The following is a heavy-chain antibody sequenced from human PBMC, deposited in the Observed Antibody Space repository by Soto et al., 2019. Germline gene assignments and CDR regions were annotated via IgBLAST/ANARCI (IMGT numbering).Heavy chain of an antibody. J-gene: IGHJ6*02. CDR2: INAGNGNT. CDR1: GYTFTSYA. D-gene: IGHD3-3*01. Sequence: QVQLVQSGAEEKKPGASVKVSCKASGYTFTSYAMHWVRQAPGQRLEWMGWINAGNGNTKYSQKVQGRVTITRDTSASTAYMELSSLRSEDTAVYYCEIGYDFWGGMDVWGQGNTVTVSS. V-gene: IGHV1-3*05. CDR3: EIGYDFWGGMDV.